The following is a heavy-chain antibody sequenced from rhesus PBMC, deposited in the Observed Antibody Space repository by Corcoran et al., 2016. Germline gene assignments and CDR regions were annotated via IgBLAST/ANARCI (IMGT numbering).Heavy chain of an antibody. D-gene: IGHD6-25*01. CDR2: INAGGGST. CDR1: GFTFSSYY. J-gene: IGHJ4*01. Sequence: EVQLVESGGGLLQPGGSLRLSCAASGFTFSSYYMYWVRQAPGKGLEWISTINAGGGSTYYADSVKGRFTISRDNSKNTLSLQMNSLRAEDTAVYYCAKARIAAALDYWGQGVLVTVSS. CDR3: AKARIAAALDY. V-gene: IGHV3S25*01.